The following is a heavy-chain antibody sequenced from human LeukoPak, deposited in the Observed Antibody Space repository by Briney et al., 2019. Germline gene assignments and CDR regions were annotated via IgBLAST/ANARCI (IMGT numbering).Heavy chain of an antibody. CDR2: INHSGST. Sequence: PSETLSLTCTVSGGSTSSSSYYWSWIRQPPGKGLEWIGEINHSGSTNYNPSLKSRVTISVDTSKNQFSLKLSSVTAADTAVYYCARVWSVVQANNWFDPWGQGTLVTVSS. CDR1: GGSTSSSSYY. V-gene: IGHV4-39*07. J-gene: IGHJ5*02. D-gene: IGHD2-21*01. CDR3: ARVWSVVQANNWFDP.